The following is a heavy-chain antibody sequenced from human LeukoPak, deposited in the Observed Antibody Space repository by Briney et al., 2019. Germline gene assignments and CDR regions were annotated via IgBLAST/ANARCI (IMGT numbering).Heavy chain of an antibody. CDR1: GGSISSYY. J-gene: IGHJ4*02. CDR3: ARLNDYGDYSVDY. CDR2: IYYSGST. D-gene: IGHD4-17*01. V-gene: IGHV4-59*08. Sequence: PSETLSLTCTVSGGSISSYYWSWIRQPPGKGLEWIGYIYYSGSTNYNPSLKSRVTISVDTSKNQFSLKLSSVTAADTAVHYCARLNDYGDYSVDYWGQGTLVTVSS.